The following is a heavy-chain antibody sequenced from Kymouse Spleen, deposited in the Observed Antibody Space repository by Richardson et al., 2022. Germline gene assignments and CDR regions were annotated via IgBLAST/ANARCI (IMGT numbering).Heavy chain of an antibody. CDR3: ARAPYNWNYGYYYYGMDV. CDR1: GGTFSSYA. D-gene: IGHD1-7*01. J-gene: IGHJ6*02. CDR2: IIPIFGTA. Sequence: QVQLVQSGAEVKKPGSSVKVSCKASGGTFSSYAISWVRQAPGQGLEWMGGIIPIFGTANYAQKFQGRVTITTDESTSTAYMELSSLRSEDTAVYYCARAPYNWNYGYYYYGMDVWGQGTTVTVSS. V-gene: IGHV1-69*05.